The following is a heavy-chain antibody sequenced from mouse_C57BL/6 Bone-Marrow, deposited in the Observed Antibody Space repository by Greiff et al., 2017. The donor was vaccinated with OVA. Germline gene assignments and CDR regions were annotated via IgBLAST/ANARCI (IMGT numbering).Heavy chain of an antibody. D-gene: IGHD2-12*01. Sequence: VQLQQPGAELVKPGASVKLSCKASGYTFTSYWMQWVKQRPGQGLEWIGEIDPSDSYTNYNQKFKGKATLTVDTSSSTAYMQLSSLTSEDSAVYYCANYSPGYWGQGTTLTVSS. CDR3: ANYSPGY. CDR2: IDPSDSYT. J-gene: IGHJ2*01. CDR1: GYTFTSYW. V-gene: IGHV1-50*01.